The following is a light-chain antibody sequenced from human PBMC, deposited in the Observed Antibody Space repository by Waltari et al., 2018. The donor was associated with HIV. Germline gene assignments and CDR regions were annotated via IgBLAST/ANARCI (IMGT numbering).Light chain of an antibody. CDR1: RNGFGITYQGGY. J-gene: IGKJ2*01. CDR2: WGS. V-gene: IGKV4-1*01. Sequence: IVMTQSPASLAVTLGDRVTINCNSSRNGFGITYQGGYLSWYQQKPGQPPKLLIRWGSTREGGVPERFSAGGYGTDFTLTISSLQEEDVGVYYCQQYYTAPYTFGQGTRVEVK. CDR3: QQYYTAPYT.